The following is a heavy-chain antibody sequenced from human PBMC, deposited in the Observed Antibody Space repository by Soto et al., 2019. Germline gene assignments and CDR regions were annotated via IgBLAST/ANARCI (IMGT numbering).Heavy chain of an antibody. Sequence: GASLKISCKGSGYSFTSYWISWVRQMPGKGLEWMGRIDPSDSYTNYSPSFQGHVTISADKSISTAYLQWSSLKASDTAMYYCARHRYGSGSYYHYYYYGMDVWGQGTTVTVSS. CDR1: GYSFTSYW. D-gene: IGHD3-10*01. CDR2: IDPSDSYT. CDR3: ARHRYGSGSYYHYYYYGMDV. J-gene: IGHJ6*02. V-gene: IGHV5-10-1*01.